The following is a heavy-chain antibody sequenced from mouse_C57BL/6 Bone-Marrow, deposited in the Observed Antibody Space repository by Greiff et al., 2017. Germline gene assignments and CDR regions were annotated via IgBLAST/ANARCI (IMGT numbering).Heavy chain of an antibody. CDR3: ARRGGLWYFDV. J-gene: IGHJ1*03. V-gene: IGHV1-59*01. Sequence: QVQLQQPGAELVRPGTSVKLSCKASGYTFTSYWMHWVKQRPGQGLEWIGVIDPSDSYTNYNQKFKGKATLTVDTASSTADMQLSSLTSEDSAVYYCARRGGLWYFDVWGTGTTVTVSS. CDR1: GYTFTSYW. CDR2: IDPSDSYT.